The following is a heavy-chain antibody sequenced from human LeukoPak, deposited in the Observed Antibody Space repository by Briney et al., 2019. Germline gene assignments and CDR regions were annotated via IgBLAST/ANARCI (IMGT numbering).Heavy chain of an antibody. V-gene: IGHV1-2*02. D-gene: IGHD1-26*01. J-gene: IGHJ4*02. Sequence: ASVRVSCKASGYTFTGYYMHWVRQAPGQGLEWMGWINPKSGGTNYAQKFQGRVTMTRNTSISTAYMELSSLRSEDTAVYYCARVLRVGARGLVDYWGQGTLVTVSS. CDR2: INPKSGGT. CDR1: GYTFTGYY. CDR3: ARVLRVGARGLVDY.